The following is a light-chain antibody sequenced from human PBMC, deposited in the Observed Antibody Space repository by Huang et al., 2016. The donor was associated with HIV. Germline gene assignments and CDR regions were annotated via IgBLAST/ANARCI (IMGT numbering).Light chain of an antibody. CDR3: QQYNNWPRT. Sequence: ERVLTQSPVTLSASPGERATLSCRASQGVSSNLAWYQQKPGHAPRLLIHDASTRASDIPARFSGSGSDIEFTLTISSLQSEDSAVYYCQQYNNWPRTFGQGTKLEIK. J-gene: IGKJ2*01. CDR2: DAS. V-gene: IGKV3-15*01. CDR1: QGVSSN.